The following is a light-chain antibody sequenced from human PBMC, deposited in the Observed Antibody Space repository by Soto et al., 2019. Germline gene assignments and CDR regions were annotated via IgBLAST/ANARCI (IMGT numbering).Light chain of an antibody. Sequence: EIVLTQSPGTLSLSPGERATLSCRASQSVSSTYLAWYQQKPGQAPRLLIYGASSRATGIPDRFSGSGSGTDFTLTISRLEPEDFAVYYCQQYESSPTTFGGGTKVENK. J-gene: IGKJ4*01. V-gene: IGKV3-20*01. CDR1: QSVSSTY. CDR3: QQYESSPTT. CDR2: GAS.